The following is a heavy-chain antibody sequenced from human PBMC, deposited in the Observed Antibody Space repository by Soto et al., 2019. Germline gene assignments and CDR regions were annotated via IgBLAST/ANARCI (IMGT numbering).Heavy chain of an antibody. V-gene: IGHV3-30*18. J-gene: IGHJ4*02. CDR2: ISYDGSNK. CDR1: GFTFSSYG. D-gene: IGHD1-1*01. CDR3: AKDTAGTGTLDY. Sequence: PVGSLRLSCAASGFTFSSYGMHWVRQAPGKGLEWVAVISYDGSNKYYADSVKGRFTISRDNSKNTLYLQMNSLRAEDTAVYYCAKDTAGTGTLDYWGQGTLVTVSS.